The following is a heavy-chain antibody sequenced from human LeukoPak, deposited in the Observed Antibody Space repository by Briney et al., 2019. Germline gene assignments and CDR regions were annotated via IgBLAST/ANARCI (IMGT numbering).Heavy chain of an antibody. Sequence: SETLSLTYTVSGGSISSYYWSWIRQPPGKGLEWIGYIYYSGSTNYNPSLKSRVTKSVDTSKNQFSLKLSSVTAADTAVYYCAGGIAAAGYYFDYWGQGTLVTVSS. J-gene: IGHJ4*02. CDR2: IYYSGST. V-gene: IGHV4-59*08. D-gene: IGHD6-13*01. CDR1: GGSISSYY. CDR3: AGGIAAAGYYFDY.